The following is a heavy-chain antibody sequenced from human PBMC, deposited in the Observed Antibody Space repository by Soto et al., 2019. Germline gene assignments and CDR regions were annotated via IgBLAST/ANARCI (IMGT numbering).Heavy chain of an antibody. Sequence: QVQLVQSGAEVKKPGSSVKVSCKASGGTFSTYTITWVRQAPGQGLEWMGRIIPIIGIINYAQKFQGRDTISEDKFTGTAYMELTGLRSDDTAVYYCAGDPDSHYNDSHASSYPWGQGTLVTVSS. V-gene: IGHV1-69*08. CDR1: GGTFSTYT. J-gene: IGHJ5*02. CDR2: IIPIIGII. D-gene: IGHD4-4*01. CDR3: AGDPDSHYNDSHASSYP.